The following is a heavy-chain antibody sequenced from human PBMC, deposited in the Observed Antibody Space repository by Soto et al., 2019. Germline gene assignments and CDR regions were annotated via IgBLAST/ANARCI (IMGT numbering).Heavy chain of an antibody. CDR2: IYYSGST. V-gene: IGHV4-59*01. D-gene: IGHD3-22*01. CDR1: GGSISSYY. Sequence: SETLSLTCTVSGGSISSYYWSWIRQPPGKGLEWIGYIYYSGSTNYNPSLKSRVTISVDTSKNQFSLKLSSVTAADTAVYYCARLSSGYFNYVYFQHWGQGTLVTVSS. CDR3: ARLSSGYFNYVYFQH. J-gene: IGHJ1*01.